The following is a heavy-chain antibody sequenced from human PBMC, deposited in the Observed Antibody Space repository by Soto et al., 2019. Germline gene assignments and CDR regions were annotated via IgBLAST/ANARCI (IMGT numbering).Heavy chain of an antibody. V-gene: IGHV4-31*03. CDR3: ARDVQYLESSGYYSPLYYYYGMDV. CDR2: IYYSGST. CDR1: GGSISSGGYY. D-gene: IGHD3-22*01. Sequence: QVQLQESGPGLVKPSQTLSLTCTVSGGSISSGGYYWSWIRQHPGKGLEWIGYIYYSGSTYYNPSRKSRVTISVDTSKNQFSLKLSSVTAADTAVYYCARDVQYLESSGYYSPLYYYYGMDVWGQGTTVTVSS. J-gene: IGHJ6*02.